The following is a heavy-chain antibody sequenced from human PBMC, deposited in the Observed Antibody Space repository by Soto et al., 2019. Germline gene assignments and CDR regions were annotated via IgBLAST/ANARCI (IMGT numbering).Heavy chain of an antibody. CDR2: ISYDGSNK. V-gene: IGHV3-30*18. CDR1: GFTFSSYG. J-gene: IGHJ4*02. Sequence: PGGSLRLSCAASGFTFSSYGMHWFRQAPGKGLEWVAVISYDGSNKYYADSVKGRFTISRDNSKNTLYLQMNSLRAEDTAVYYCAKDPREGQLVPRFLALRHPPDYWGQGTLVTVSS. D-gene: IGHD6-6*01. CDR3: AKDPREGQLVPRFLALRHPPDY.